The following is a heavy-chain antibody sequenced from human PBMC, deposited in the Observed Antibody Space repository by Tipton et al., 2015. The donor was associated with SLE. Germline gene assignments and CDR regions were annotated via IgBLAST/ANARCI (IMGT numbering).Heavy chain of an antibody. J-gene: IGHJ4*02. CDR2: ISHSGST. D-gene: IGHD3-3*01. V-gene: IGHV4-4*01. CDR1: GGSISSNNW. Sequence: TLSLTCAVYGGSISSNNWWSWVRQPPGKGLEWIGEISHSGSTNYNPSLKSRVTISVDTSKNQVSLRLTSVTAADTAVYTCARHYNLFSAFDSWGQGTLVTVSS. CDR3: ARHYNLFSAFDS.